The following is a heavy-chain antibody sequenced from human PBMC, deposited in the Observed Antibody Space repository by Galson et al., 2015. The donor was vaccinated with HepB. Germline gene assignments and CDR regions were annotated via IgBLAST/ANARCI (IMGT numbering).Heavy chain of an antibody. CDR1: EFILSMYW. CDR2: IKEDGSEK. CDR3: ARVKRGEGYSFYYNGMDV. D-gene: IGHD3-10*01. Sequence: SLRLSCAASEFILSMYWMNWVRQAPGKGLEWVANIKEDGSEKNYVDSVKGRFTISRDNATNSLYLQMNSLRAEDTAVYYCARVKRGEGYSFYYNGMDVWGQGTLVTVSS. J-gene: IGHJ6*02. V-gene: IGHV3-7*05.